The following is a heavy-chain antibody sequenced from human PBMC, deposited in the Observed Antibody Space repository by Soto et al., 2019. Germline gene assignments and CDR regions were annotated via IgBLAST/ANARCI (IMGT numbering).Heavy chain of an antibody. CDR2: TSCDGSNA. J-gene: IGHJ4*02. CDR1: GFTFRSFV. D-gene: IGHD3-16*01. V-gene: IGHV3-30*03. Sequence: QVQLVESGGGVVQPGTSLRLSCVGSGFTFRSFVIHWVRQAPGKGLEWVALTSCDGSNAYYGDSVKGRFTISRDNTKNTVVLQRASLRVEDTALYYCARWGTTGGLDFWGQGTLVSVSS. CDR3: ARWGTTGGLDF.